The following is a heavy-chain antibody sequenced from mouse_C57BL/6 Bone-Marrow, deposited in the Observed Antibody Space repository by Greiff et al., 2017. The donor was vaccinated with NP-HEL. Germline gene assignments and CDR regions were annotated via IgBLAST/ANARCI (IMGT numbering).Heavy chain of an antibody. J-gene: IGHJ2*01. V-gene: IGHV1-18*01. CDR2: INPNNGGT. Sequence: EVQLQQSGPELVKPGASVKIPCKASGYTFTDYNMDWVKQSHGKSLEWIGDINPNNGGTIYNQKFKGKATLTVDKSSSTAYMELRSLTSEDTAVYYCARSHSSYVEYYFDYWGQGTTLTVSS. D-gene: IGHD1-1*01. CDR3: ARSHSSYVEYYFDY. CDR1: GYTFTDYN.